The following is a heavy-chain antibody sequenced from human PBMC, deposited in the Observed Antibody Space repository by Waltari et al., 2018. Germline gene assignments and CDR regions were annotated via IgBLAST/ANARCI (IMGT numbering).Heavy chain of an antibody. Sequence: EVQLVESGGGLVQRGGSRRLACEASGFSFRSYAMNWVLQAPGQGLEWVSGISASGETTHYADSVRGRFTISRDNSKNSLDLHMNDLRAEDTALYYCAKDPIGGVDIWGQGTRVNVSS. CDR1: GFSFRSYA. CDR2: ISASGETT. J-gene: IGHJ3*02. CDR3: AKDPIGGVDI. V-gene: IGHV3-23*04. D-gene: IGHD3-16*01.